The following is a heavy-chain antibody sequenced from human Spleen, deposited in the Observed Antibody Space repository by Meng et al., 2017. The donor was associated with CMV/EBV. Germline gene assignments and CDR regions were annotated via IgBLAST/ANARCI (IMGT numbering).Heavy chain of an antibody. CDR1: GGSISSSSYY. CDR2: IYYSGST. CDR3: AGLRTPQN. D-gene: IGHD3-3*01. J-gene: IGHJ4*02. V-gene: IGHV4-39*07. Sequence: QGQLPGSGPGLVKPSDTLSLTCAVSGGSISSSSYYWGWIRQPPGKGLEWIGSIYYSGSTYYNPSLKSRVTISVDTSKNQFSLKLSSVTAADTAVYYCAGLRTPQNWGQGTLVTVSS.